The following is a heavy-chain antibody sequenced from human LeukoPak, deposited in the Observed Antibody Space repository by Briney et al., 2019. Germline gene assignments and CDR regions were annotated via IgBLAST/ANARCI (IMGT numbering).Heavy chain of an antibody. V-gene: IGHV4-61*02. CDR3: ARDVWFGAGRTFDY. CDR1: GGSISSGSYY. Sequence: SQTLSLTCTVSGGSISSGSYYWSWIRQPAGKGLEWIGRIYTSGSTNYNPSLKSRVTISVDTSKNQFSLKLSSVTAADTAVYYCARDVWFGAGRTFDYWGQGTLVTVSS. D-gene: IGHD3-10*01. J-gene: IGHJ4*02. CDR2: IYTSGST.